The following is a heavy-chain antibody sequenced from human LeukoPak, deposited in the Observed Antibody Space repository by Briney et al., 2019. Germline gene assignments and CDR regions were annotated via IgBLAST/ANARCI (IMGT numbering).Heavy chain of an antibody. CDR1: GYTFTSYY. CDR3: ARDLTTNILSLKARGEHWFDP. CDR2: INPSGGST. D-gene: IGHD3-10*01. Sequence: ASVKVSCKASGYTFTSYYMHWVRQAPGQGLEWMGIINPSGGSTSYAQKFQGRVTMTRDTSTSTVYMELSSLRSEDTAVYYCARDLTTNILSLKARGEHWFDPWGQGTLVTVSS. V-gene: IGHV1-46*01. J-gene: IGHJ5*01.